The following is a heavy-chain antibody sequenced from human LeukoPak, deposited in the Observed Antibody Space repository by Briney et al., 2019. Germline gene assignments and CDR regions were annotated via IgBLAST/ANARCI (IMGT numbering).Heavy chain of an antibody. CDR3: ARGSQFMVRGVTSFDY. CDR2: IYHSGST. J-gene: IGHJ4*02. Sequence: TLSLTCTVSGGSISSGGYYWSWIRQPPGKGLEWIGYIYHSGSTYYNPSLKSRVTISVDRSKNQFSLKLSSVTAADTAVYYCARGSQFMVRGVTSFDYWGQGTLVTVSS. CDR1: GGSISSGGYY. D-gene: IGHD3-10*01. V-gene: IGHV4-30-2*01.